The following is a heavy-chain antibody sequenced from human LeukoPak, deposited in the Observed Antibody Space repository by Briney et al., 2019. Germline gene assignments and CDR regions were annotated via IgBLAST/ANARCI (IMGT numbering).Heavy chain of an antibody. J-gene: IGHJ3*01. CDR1: RFTFRNHY. Sequence: GGSLRLSCAASRFTFRNHYMHWVRQAPGKGLEWVALIWFDGSNTDYADPVKGRFTISRDNANKTLYLKMNSLRVEDTAVYYCARALIDYDYDDYEGENAFDLWGQGTMVVVSS. D-gene: IGHD3-16*01. CDR3: ARALIDYDYDDYEGENAFDL. V-gene: IGHV3-33*01. CDR2: IWFDGSNT.